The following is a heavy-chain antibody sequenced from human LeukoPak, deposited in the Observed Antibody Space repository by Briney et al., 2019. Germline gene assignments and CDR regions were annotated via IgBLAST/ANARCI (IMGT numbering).Heavy chain of an antibody. Sequence: GGPLRLSCAASGFTFSSYGMHWVRQAPGKGLEWVAVISYDGSNKYYADSVKGRFTISRDNSKNTLYLQMNSLRAEDTAVYYCVRGEYYYDSSGRGFDLWGRGTLVTVSS. CDR2: ISYDGSNK. CDR3: VRGEYYYDSSGRGFDL. CDR1: GFTFSSYG. J-gene: IGHJ2*01. V-gene: IGHV3-30*03. D-gene: IGHD3-22*01.